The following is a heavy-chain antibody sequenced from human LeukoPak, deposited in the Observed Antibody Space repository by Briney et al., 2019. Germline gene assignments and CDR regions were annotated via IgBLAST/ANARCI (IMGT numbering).Heavy chain of an antibody. CDR3: ARDYKYAFDN. Sequence: GGSLRLSCAASGFGFSDYSMSWVRQAPGKGLEWISYIGIDSGNTNYADSVKGRLIISGVKAKDSLDRQMNSLRVEDTAVYYCARDYKYAFDNWGQGTLVTVSS. CDR2: IGIDSGNT. D-gene: IGHD5-24*01. V-gene: IGHV3-11*06. J-gene: IGHJ4*02. CDR1: GFGFSDYS.